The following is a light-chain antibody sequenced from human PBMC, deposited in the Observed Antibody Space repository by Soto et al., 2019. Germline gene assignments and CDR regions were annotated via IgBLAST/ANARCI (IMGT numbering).Light chain of an antibody. V-gene: IGLV2-14*01. J-gene: IGLJ2*01. Sequence: QSALTQPASVSGSPGQSITISCTGTSSDVGGYNYVSWYQQHPDKAPKLMIYEVSNRPSGVSNRFSGSKSGNTASLTISGLQAEDEADYYCSSYAITSTVLFGGGTKVTVL. CDR2: EVS. CDR3: SSYAITSTVL. CDR1: SSDVGGYNY.